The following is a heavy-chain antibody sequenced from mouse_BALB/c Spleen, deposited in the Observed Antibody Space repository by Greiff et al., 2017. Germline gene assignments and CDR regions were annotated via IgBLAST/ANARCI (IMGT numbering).Heavy chain of an antibody. V-gene: IGHV5-6-4*01. J-gene: IGHJ3*01. CDR2: ISSGGSYT. D-gene: IGHD2-4*01. CDR3: TRVRDYDTWFAY. Sequence: EVKVVESGGGLVKPGGSLKLSCAASGFTFSSYTMSWVRQTPEKRLEWVATISSGGSYTYYPDSVKGRFTISRDNAKNTLYLQMSSLTSEDTAMYYCTRVRDYDTWFAYWGQGTLVTVSA. CDR1: GFTFSSYT.